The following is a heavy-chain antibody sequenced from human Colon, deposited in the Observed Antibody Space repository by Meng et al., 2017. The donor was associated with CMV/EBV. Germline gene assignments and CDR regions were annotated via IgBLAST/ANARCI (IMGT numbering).Heavy chain of an antibody. CDR1: GLLFRSYT. D-gene: IGHD3-10*01. J-gene: IGHJ4*02. CDR3: ASDPGTLGWGYYFDY. V-gene: IGHV3-21*06. CDR2: ITGSGSYT. Sequence: SGLLFRSYTMTWVRQAPGKGLEWVSSITGSGSYTYYSDSVSGRFTVSRDNAKNSVYLQMSGLRAEDTAVYYCASDPGTLGWGYYFDYWGRGTLVTVSS.